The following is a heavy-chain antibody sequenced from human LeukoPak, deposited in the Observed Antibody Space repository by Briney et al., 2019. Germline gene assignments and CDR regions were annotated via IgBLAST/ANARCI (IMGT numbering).Heavy chain of an antibody. CDR1: GGSINSYY. D-gene: IGHD2-15*01. CDR3: ARGYCSAGSCYAGRYSYDY. CDR2: IYYSGST. V-gene: IGHV4-59*01. Sequence: AETLSLTCTVSGGSINSYYWSWIRQPPGKGLEWIGYIYYSGSTNYNPSLTSRVTISVDTSKNQFSLRLTSVTTADTAVYYCARGYCSAGSCYAGRYSYDYWGQGTLVTVSS. J-gene: IGHJ4*02.